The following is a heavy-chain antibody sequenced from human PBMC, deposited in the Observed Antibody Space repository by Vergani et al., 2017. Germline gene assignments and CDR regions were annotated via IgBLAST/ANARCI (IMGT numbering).Heavy chain of an antibody. CDR3: ARDSIVLMVYAIDAFDI. Sequence: EVQLLESGGGLVQPGGSLRLSCAASGFTFSSYAMSWVRQAPGKGLEWVSSISSSSSYIYYADSVKGRFTISRDNAKNSLYLQMNSLRAEDTAVYYCARDSIVLMVYAIDAFDIWGQGTMVTVSS. J-gene: IGHJ3*02. CDR1: GFTFSSYA. D-gene: IGHD2-8*01. V-gene: IGHV3-21*01. CDR2: ISSSSSYI.